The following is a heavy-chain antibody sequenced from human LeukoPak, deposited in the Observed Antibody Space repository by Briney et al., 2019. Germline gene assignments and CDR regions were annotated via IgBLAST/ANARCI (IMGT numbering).Heavy chain of an antibody. V-gene: IGHV4-59*01. Sequence: PSETLSLTCTVSGGSISSYYRSWLRQPPGQGLEWIGYSYYSGSTNSNPSLKSRVTISVDTSKNQFSLKLSSVTAADTAVYYCARGGYRGSYFDYWGQGTLVTVSS. CDR3: ARGGYRGSYFDY. D-gene: IGHD1-26*01. J-gene: IGHJ4*02. CDR1: GGSISSYY. CDR2: SYYSGST.